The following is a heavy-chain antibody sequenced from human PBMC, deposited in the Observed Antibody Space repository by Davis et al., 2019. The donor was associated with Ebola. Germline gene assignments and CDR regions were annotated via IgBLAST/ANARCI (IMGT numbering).Heavy chain of an antibody. D-gene: IGHD3-3*01. CDR3: ASWRWAVYFFDY. V-gene: IGHV4-61*01. CDR1: GGSVSRSSDF. CDR2: IHYSGSS. Sequence: GSLRLSCTVSGGSVSRSSDFWSWIRQSPGRGLEWIGYIHYSGSSNYNPSLKSRATISVDTSKNQFSLKLSSVTAADTAVYYCASWRWAVYFFDYWGQGAPVTVSS. J-gene: IGHJ4*02.